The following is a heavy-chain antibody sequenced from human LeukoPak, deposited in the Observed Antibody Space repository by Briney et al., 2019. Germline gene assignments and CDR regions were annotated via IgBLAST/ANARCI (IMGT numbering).Heavy chain of an antibody. V-gene: IGHV4-34*01. D-gene: IGHD3-16*02. CDR2: INHSGST. CDR3: ARVGMITFGGVIAYYYYYMDV. Sequence: KSSETLSLTCAVYGGSFSGYYWSWIRQPPGKGLEWIGEINHSGSTNYNPYLKSRVTISVDTSKNQFSLKLSSVTAADTAVYYCARVGMITFGGVIAYYYYYMDVWGKGTTVTVSS. J-gene: IGHJ6*03. CDR1: GGSFSGYY.